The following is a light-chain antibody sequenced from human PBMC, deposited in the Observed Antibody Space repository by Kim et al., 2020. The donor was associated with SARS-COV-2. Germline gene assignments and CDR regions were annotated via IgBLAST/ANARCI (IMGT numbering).Light chain of an antibody. V-gene: IGKV3-11*01. CDR1: QSVSSY. CDR2: DAS. Sequence: EIVLTQSPATLSLSPGERATLSCRASQSVSSYLAWYQQKPGQAPRLLIYDASNRATGIPARFSGSGSETDFTLTISSLEPEDFAVDYCQQRSNWPITFGKGKRM. CDR3: QQRSNWPIT. J-gene: IGKJ5*01.